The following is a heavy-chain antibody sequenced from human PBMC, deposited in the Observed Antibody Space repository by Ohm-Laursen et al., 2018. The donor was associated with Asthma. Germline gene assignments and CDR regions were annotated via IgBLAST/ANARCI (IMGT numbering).Heavy chain of an antibody. CDR1: GDSISNGTYY. D-gene: IGHD6-6*01. Sequence: TLSLTCTVSGDSISNGTYYWSWIRQHPGKGLGWIGYIYSSGSTNYNPSLKSRVAMSLDTSKNQFSLRLSSVIAADTAVYYCAKSSRPFYFDSWGQGTLVTVSS. CDR2: IYSSGST. V-gene: IGHV4-31*03. J-gene: IGHJ4*02. CDR3: AKSSRPFYFDS.